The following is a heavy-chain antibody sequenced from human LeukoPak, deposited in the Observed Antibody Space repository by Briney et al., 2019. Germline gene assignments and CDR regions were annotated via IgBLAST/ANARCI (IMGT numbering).Heavy chain of an antibody. J-gene: IGHJ6*03. CDR2: TSGSI. V-gene: IGHV4-59*11. Sequence: SETLSLTCAVAGASISSHYWSWIRQPPGKGLEWIGYTSGSISDNPSLKSRVAVSVDPSQNQVSLSLTSVTAADTAVYYCARVLAIFGLDTTDFYMDVWGKGTTVTVSS. CDR1: GASISSHY. D-gene: IGHD3/OR15-3a*01. CDR3: ARVLAIFGLDTTDFYMDV.